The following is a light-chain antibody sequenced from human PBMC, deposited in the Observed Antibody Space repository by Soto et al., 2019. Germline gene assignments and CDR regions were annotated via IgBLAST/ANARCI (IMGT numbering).Light chain of an antibody. CDR1: QSISSSS. Sequence: EIVLTQSPGTLSLSPGERATLSCRASQSISSSSLAWYQQKPGQAPRLLICGASSRATGIPDRFSGSGSGTDFTLTISRLEPEDFAVYYCQQYGNSPPWTFGQGTKVEIK. CDR3: QQYGNSPPWT. CDR2: GAS. V-gene: IGKV3-20*01. J-gene: IGKJ1*01.